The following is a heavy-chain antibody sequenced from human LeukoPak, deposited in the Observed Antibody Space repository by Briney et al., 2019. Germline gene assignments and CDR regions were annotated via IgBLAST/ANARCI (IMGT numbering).Heavy chain of an antibody. CDR3: AREGVVKGTDV. V-gene: IGHV1-2*02. Sequence: ASVKVSCKASGYTFTGYYMHWVRQAPGQGLEWMGWINPDTGGTNYAQKFQGRVTMTRDTSISTAYMELSGLRSGDTAVYYCAREGVVKGTDVWGQGTTVTVSS. CDR2: INPDTGGT. J-gene: IGHJ6*02. CDR1: GYTFTGYY.